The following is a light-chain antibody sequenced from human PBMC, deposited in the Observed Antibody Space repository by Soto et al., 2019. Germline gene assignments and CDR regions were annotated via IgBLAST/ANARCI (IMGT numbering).Light chain of an antibody. CDR1: QSVSSSY. CDR3: QLRRT. Sequence: EIVLTQSPATLSASPGERVTLSCRASQSVSSSYLAWYQQKPGQAPRLLIYGASSRATGIPDRFSGTGSGTDFTLTISRLEPEDFAVYYCQLRRTFGQGTKVDIK. V-gene: IGKV3-20*01. CDR2: GAS. J-gene: IGKJ1*01.